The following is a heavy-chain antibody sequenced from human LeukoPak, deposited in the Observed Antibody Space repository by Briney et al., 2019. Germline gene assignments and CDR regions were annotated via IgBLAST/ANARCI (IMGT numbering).Heavy chain of an antibody. Sequence: ASVKISCKASGYTFTSYDINWVRQATGQGLERMGWMNPNSGNTGYAQKFQGRVTITRNTSISTAYMELSSLRSEDTAMYYCARGLYSYGYFQALNYWGQGTLVTVSS. CDR2: MNPNSGNT. CDR1: GYTFTSYD. J-gene: IGHJ4*02. CDR3: ARGLYSYGYFQALNY. D-gene: IGHD5-18*01. V-gene: IGHV1-8*03.